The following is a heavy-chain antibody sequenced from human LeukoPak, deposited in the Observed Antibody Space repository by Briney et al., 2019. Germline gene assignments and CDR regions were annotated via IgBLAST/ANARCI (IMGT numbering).Heavy chain of an antibody. V-gene: IGHV4-31*03. J-gene: IGHJ4*02. Sequence: SETLSLTCTVSGGSISSGSYYWSWIRQHPGKGLEWIGYIYYSGSTYYNPSLKSRVTISVDTSKNQFSLKLSSVTAADTAVYYCAREALNYYDSRGRKGFDYWGQGTLVTVSS. CDR2: IYYSGST. CDR1: GGSISSGSYY. D-gene: IGHD3-22*01. CDR3: AREALNYYDSRGRKGFDY.